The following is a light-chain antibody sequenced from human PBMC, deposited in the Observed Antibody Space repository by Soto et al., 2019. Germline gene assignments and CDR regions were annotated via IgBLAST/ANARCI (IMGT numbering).Light chain of an antibody. Sequence: DIQMTQSPSSLSASVGDRVTITCRASQGIDTYLAWYQQKPGKVPKLLIYAASPLQSGVPSRFSGSGSGTDFTLTISSLQPEDVATYYCQKYTSAPFTFGPGTKVDIK. CDR3: QKYTSAPFT. CDR2: AAS. J-gene: IGKJ3*01. V-gene: IGKV1-27*01. CDR1: QGIDTY.